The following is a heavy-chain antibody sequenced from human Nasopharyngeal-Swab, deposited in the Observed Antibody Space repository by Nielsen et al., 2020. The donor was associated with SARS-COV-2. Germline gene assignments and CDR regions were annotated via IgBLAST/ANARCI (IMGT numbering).Heavy chain of an antibody. Sequence: SLKISCASSGFTFDYYAMHWVRHAPGKVLEWVSGISWNSGSIGYADSVKGRFTISRDNAKNSLYLQMNSLRAEDTALYYCAKDRGLYGSGSYVGVLGYWGQGTRETVSS. V-gene: IGHV3-9*01. D-gene: IGHD3-10*01. CDR1: GFTFDYYA. J-gene: IGHJ4*02. CDR3: AKDRGLYGSGSYVGVLGY. CDR2: ISWNSGSI.